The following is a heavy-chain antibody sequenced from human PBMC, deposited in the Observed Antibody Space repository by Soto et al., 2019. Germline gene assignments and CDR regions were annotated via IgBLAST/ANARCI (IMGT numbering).Heavy chain of an antibody. D-gene: IGHD2-21*01. CDR3: AKDLFPTSGQRFFFES. Sequence: GGSLRLACAASGFTFSTYAMTWVRQAPGRGLEWVSTILHDETPFYTDSVKGRFTISRDNVRGTLYLQMNGLRVEDAALYFCAKDLFPTSGQRFFFESWGQGSLVTVSS. CDR2: ILHDETP. CDR1: GFTFSTYA. V-gene: IGHV3-23*01. J-gene: IGHJ4*02.